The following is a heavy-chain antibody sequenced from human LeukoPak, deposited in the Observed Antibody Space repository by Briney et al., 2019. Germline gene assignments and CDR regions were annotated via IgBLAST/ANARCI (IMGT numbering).Heavy chain of an antibody. CDR1: GFTFSSYN. V-gene: IGHV3-21*01. CDR2: ISSSSSYI. CDR3: STSRFCSSTSCLFPFDN. D-gene: IGHD2-2*01. J-gene: IGHJ4*02. Sequence: PGGSLRLSCAASGFTFSSYNMNWVRQAPGKGLEWVSSISSSSSYIYYADSLKGRFTISRDNAKNSLYLQINSLRAEDTAVYYCSTSRFCSSTSCLFPFDNWGQGTLVTVSS.